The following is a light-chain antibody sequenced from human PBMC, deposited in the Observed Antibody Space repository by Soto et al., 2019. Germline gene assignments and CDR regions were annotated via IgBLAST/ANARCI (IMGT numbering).Light chain of an antibody. J-gene: IGKJ1*01. CDR3: QQYKSYART. Sequence: DIQMTQSPSTLSASVGDRVTITCRASQSISSRLAWYQQKPGKAPKLLISDAYSLESGVPSRFGGSGYGTEFTLTSSSLQPDDFATYYCQQYKSYARTFGQGTKVELK. CDR2: DAY. CDR1: QSISSR. V-gene: IGKV1-5*01.